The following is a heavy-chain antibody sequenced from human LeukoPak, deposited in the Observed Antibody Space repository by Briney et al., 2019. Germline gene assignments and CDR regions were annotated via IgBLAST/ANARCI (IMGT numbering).Heavy chain of an antibody. Sequence: TTGGSLRLSCAASGFTFSNAWMNWVRQSPGKGLEWVGRIKSKTDGGTIEYGAPVKGRFTISRDNSKNTLYLQMNSLRGEDTAVYYCARDGQWLRFCDYWGQGTLVTVSS. CDR2: IKSKTDGGTI. V-gene: IGHV3-15*01. CDR3: ARDGQWLRFCDY. J-gene: IGHJ4*02. CDR1: GFTFSNAW. D-gene: IGHD5-12*01.